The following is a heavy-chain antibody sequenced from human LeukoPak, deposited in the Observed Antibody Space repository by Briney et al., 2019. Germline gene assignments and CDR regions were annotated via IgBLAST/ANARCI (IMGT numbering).Heavy chain of an antibody. CDR2: INPNSGGT. D-gene: IGHD3-10*01. Sequence: GASVKVSCKASGYTFTGYCMHWVRQAPGQGLEWMGWINPNSGGTNYAQKFQGRVTMTRDTSISTAYMELSRLRSDDTAVYYCARDPMVRGVNGAFDIWGQGTMVTVSS. CDR1: GYTFTGYC. J-gene: IGHJ3*02. CDR3: ARDPMVRGVNGAFDI. V-gene: IGHV1-2*02.